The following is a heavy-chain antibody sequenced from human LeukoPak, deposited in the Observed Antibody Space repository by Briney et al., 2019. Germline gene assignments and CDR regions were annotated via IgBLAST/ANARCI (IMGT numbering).Heavy chain of an antibody. J-gene: IGHJ6*03. CDR3: ARLPRGYSYGKGYYYYMDV. D-gene: IGHD5-18*01. CDR2: INPNSGGT. Sequence: GASVKVSCKASGYTFTGYYMHWVRQAPGQGLEWMGWINPNSGGTNYAQKFQGRVTMTRDTSISTAYMELSRRRSDDTAVYYCARLPRGYSYGKGYYYYMDVWGKGTTVTISS. CDR1: GYTFTGYY. V-gene: IGHV1-2*02.